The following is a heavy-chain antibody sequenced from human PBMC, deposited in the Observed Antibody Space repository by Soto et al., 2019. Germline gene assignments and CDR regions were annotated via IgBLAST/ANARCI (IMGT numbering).Heavy chain of an antibody. V-gene: IGHV4-34*01. CDR1: GGSFSGYY. J-gene: IGHJ4*02. CDR2: INHSGST. D-gene: IGHD6-6*01. Sequence: SETLSLTCAVYGGSFSGYYWSWIRQPPGKGLEWIGEINHSGSTNYNPSLKSRVTISVDTSKNQFSLKLSSVTAADTAVYYCARKQLGGVFYLDYWGQGTLVTVST. CDR3: ARKQLGGVFYLDY.